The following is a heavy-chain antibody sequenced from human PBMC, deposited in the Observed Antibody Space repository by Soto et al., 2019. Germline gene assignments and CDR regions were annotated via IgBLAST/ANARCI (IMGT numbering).Heavy chain of an antibody. CDR3: ASVGYCSSTSCSTPMVL. CDR1: GYTFTSYA. V-gene: IGHV1-3*01. D-gene: IGHD2-2*01. Sequence: ASVKVSCKASGYTFTSYAMHWVRQAPGQRLEWMGWINAGNGNTKYSQKFQGRVTITRDTSASTAYMELSSLRSEDTVVYYCASVGYCSSTSCSTPMVLWGQGTLVTVSS. CDR2: INAGNGNT. J-gene: IGHJ4*02.